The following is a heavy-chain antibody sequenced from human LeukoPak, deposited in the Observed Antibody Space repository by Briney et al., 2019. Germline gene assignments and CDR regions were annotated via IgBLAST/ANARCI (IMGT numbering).Heavy chain of an antibody. CDR3: ARALDRRDFWSGYYSDAFDI. D-gene: IGHD3-3*01. J-gene: IGHJ3*02. Sequence: GGSLRLSCAASGFTVSSNYVSWVRQAPGKGLEWVSVIYSGGSTYYADSVKGRFTISRDNSKNTLYLQMNSLRAEDTAVYYCARALDRRDFWSGYYSDAFDIWGQGTMVTVSS. CDR2: IYSGGST. CDR1: GFTVSSNY. V-gene: IGHV3-66*01.